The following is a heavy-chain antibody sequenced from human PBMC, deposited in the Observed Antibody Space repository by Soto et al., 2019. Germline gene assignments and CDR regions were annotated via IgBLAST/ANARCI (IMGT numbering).Heavy chain of an antibody. CDR3: AGGGMTTVPY. Sequence: PSETLSLTCTVSSSSVSSYYWNWIRQSPGKGLEWIGYIYYSGYTNYNPSLKSRITISVDTSKNQFSLKLSSVTPADTAVYYCAGGGMTTVPYWGQGTLLTVSS. CDR1: SSSVSSYY. CDR2: IYYSGYT. D-gene: IGHD4-17*01. V-gene: IGHV4-59*02. J-gene: IGHJ4*02.